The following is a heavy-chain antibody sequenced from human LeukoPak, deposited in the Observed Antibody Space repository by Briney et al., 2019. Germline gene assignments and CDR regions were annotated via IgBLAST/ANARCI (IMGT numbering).Heavy chain of an antibody. CDR1: GGSLSGYY. V-gene: IGHV4-59*01. CDR2: IHYTGTT. CDR3: ARRRWGEYGSWLDS. J-gene: IGHJ5*01. Sequence: PSETLSLTRTVSGGSLSGYYWSWIRQSPGKSPEWIEYIHYTGTTNFNPSLKSRVTMSIDTSKNQFSLRLSSVTAADTAMYYCARRRWGEYGSWLDSWGQGILVIVSS. D-gene: IGHD4-23*01.